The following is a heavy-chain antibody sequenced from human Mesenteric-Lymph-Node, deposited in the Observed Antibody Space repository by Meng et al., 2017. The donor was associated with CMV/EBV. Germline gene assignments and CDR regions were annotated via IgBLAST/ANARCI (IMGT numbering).Heavy chain of an antibody. J-gene: IGHJ5*02. V-gene: IGHV4-39*07. D-gene: IGHD6-19*01. CDR2: IYYSGNT. Sequence: GSISTSSYYWGWIRQPPGKGLEWIGSIYYSGNTYYNPSLKSRVTISVDTSKNQFSLKLNSVTAADTAVYYCARDLYIAVTGTRWFDPWGQGTLVPSPQ. CDR3: ARDLYIAVTGTRWFDP. CDR1: GSISTSSYY.